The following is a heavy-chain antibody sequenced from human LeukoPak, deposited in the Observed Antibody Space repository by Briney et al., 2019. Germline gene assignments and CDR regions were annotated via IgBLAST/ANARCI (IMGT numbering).Heavy chain of an antibody. CDR1: GLTFSNYW. Sequence: GGSLRLSCAASGLTFSNYWMTWVRQAPGKGLEWVADIKEDGSEKYYVDSVKGRFTISRDNAKNSLFLQMDSLRSEDTAVYYCVKNSGWYRLDRWGQGTLVTVSS. CDR2: IKEDGSEK. J-gene: IGHJ4*02. CDR3: VKNSGWYRLDR. V-gene: IGHV3-7*03. D-gene: IGHD6-13*01.